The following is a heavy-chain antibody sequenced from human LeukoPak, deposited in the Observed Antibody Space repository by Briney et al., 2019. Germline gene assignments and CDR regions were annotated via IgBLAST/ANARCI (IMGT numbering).Heavy chain of an antibody. D-gene: IGHD3-22*01. CDR1: GFTLGSYW. CDR2: IRKDGSVE. Sequence: GDSLRLSCSASGFTLGSYWMTWVRQAPGKGLEWVANIRKDGSVENYVDSVKGRFTISRDNAKNSLYLQMNSLSAEDTALYYCATDTSPRIVGLHYDAFDIWGQGTMVTVSS. J-gene: IGHJ3*02. V-gene: IGHV3-7*01. CDR3: ATDTSPRIVGLHYDAFDI.